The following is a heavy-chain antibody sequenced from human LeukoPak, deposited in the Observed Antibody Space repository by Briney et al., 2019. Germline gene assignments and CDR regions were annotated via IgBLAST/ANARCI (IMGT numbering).Heavy chain of an antibody. CDR3: AKDRWYDGESGYFDH. CDR2: LSGSGAAT. D-gene: IGHD3-10*01. CDR1: GFTFSNYA. J-gene: IGHJ4*02. V-gene: IGHV3-23*01. Sequence: PGRSLRLSCAASGFTFSNYAMAWVRQAPGKGLEWVSGLSGSGAATFYADSVKGRFTISRDNSNNTLYLRLNSLRAEDTAIYFCAKDRWYDGESGYFDHWGRGTLVTVSS.